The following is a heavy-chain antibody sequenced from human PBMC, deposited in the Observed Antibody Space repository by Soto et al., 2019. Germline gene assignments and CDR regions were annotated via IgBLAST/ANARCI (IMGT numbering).Heavy chain of an antibody. J-gene: IGHJ4*02. D-gene: IGHD3-10*01. CDR1: GGSISYEYYH. V-gene: IGHV4-34*01. CDR2: INHSGST. CDR3: AGGTGGPYYFDY. Sequence: PSETLSLTCTVSGGSISYEYYHWTWIRQSPGKGLEWIGEINHSGSTNYNPSLKSRVTISVDTPKNQFSLKLSSVTAADTAVYYCAGGTGGPYYFDYWGQGTLVTVSS.